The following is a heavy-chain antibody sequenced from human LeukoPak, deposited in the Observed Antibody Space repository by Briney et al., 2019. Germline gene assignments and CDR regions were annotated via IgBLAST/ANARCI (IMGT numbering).Heavy chain of an antibody. J-gene: IGHJ4*02. D-gene: IGHD3-10*01. CDR2: INTDGSIA. CDR3: ARDRGPRTGFMVREAYDY. Sequence: GGSLRLSCAASGFTFSDYWIHWVRQAPGKGLVWVSRINTDGSIANYADSVKGRFSISRDNAKNTLYLQMSSLRAEDTAVYYCARDRGPRTGFMVREAYDYWGQGTLVTVSS. V-gene: IGHV3-74*01. CDR1: GFTFSDYW.